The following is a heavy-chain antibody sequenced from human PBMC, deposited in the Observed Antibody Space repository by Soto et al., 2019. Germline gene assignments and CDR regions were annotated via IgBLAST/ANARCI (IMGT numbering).Heavy chain of an antibody. J-gene: IGHJ4*02. CDR3: ARRYGGTIDY. D-gene: IGHD4-17*01. CDR1: GGSISSSSYY. CDR2: IYYSGST. V-gene: IGHV4-61*05. Sequence: SETLSLTCTVSGGSISSSSYYWRWIRQPPGKGLEWIGYIYYSGSTNYNPSLKSRVTISVDTSKNQFSLKLSSVTAADTDVYYCARRYGGTIDYWGQGTLVTVS.